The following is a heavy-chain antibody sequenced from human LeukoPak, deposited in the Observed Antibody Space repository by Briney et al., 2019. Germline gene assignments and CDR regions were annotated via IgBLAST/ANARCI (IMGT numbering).Heavy chain of an antibody. J-gene: IGHJ6*02. D-gene: IGHD3-3*01. CDR2: INSDGSSI. Sequence: GGSLRLSCAASGFTFSNYWVHWVRQAPGKGLVRVSRINSDGSSIIYADSVKGRFTISRDNAKNTLYLQMNSLRDDDTAVYYCARVLPDFWSGQIYYYYYGMDVWGQGTTVTVSS. V-gene: IGHV3-74*01. CDR3: ARVLPDFWSGQIYYYYYGMDV. CDR1: GFTFSNYW.